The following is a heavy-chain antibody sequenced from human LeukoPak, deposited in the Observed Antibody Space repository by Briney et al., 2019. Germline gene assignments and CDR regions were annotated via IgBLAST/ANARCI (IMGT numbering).Heavy chain of an antibody. J-gene: IGHJ4*02. D-gene: IGHD1-26*01. CDR2: ISGSGDST. CDR3: TKDGSFYSGAYDSDY. V-gene: IGHV3-23*01. Sequence: GGSLRLSCAASGFTLRRSAMSWVRQAPGKGLEWVSTISGSGDSTSYADSVKGRFTISRDNSKNTLYLQVNNLRADDTAVYYCTKDGSFYSGAYDSDYGGQGTLVTVSS. CDR1: GFTLRRSA.